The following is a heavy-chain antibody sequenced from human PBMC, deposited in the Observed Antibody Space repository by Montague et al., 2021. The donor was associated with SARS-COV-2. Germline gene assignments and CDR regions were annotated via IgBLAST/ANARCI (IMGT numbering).Heavy chain of an antibody. CDR1: GDSITDYF. V-gene: IGHV4-59*01. CDR2: IYHTGST. D-gene: IGHD2-8*01. J-gene: IGHJ2*01. CDR3: AGVPLMRGHWFLDL. Sequence: SETLSLTCTVSGDSITDYFWTWIRQPPGKGLEWIGYIYHTGSTKYNPSLYSRVTMSIDTSKNQFSLKLTTVTAADTALYYCAGVPLMRGHWFLDLWGRGTLVSVSS.